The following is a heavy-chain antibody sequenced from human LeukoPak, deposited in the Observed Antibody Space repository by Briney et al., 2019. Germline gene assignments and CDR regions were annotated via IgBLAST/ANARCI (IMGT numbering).Heavy chain of an antibody. CDR3: AKDRGGGDPPDYYYGMDV. Sequence: GGSLRLSCAASGFSVSSSHLTWVRQAPGKGLEWVSAISGSGGSTYYADSVKGRFTISRDNSKNTLYLQMNSLRAEDTAVYYCAKDRGGGDPPDYYYGMDVWGQGTTVTVSS. CDR2: ISGSGGST. CDR1: GFSVSSSH. J-gene: IGHJ6*02. V-gene: IGHV3-23*01. D-gene: IGHD2-21*02.